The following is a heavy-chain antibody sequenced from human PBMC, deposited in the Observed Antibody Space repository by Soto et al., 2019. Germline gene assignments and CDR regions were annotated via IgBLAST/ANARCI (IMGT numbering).Heavy chain of an antibody. D-gene: IGHD6-19*01. CDR3: ARRHLAVAVSPWFDP. CDR1: GLSITDSEMG. CDR2: TDSSGEK. J-gene: IGHJ5*02. V-gene: IGHV2-26*01. Sequence: QVTLKESGPVLVKPTETLTLRCTVSGLSITDSEMGVSWIRQPPGQPLEWLAHTDSSGEKSYTPFLKSRLAIAKDTSKSQIVLTMTNMDPADTATYYCARRHLAVAVSPWFDPWGQGSPVTVSS.